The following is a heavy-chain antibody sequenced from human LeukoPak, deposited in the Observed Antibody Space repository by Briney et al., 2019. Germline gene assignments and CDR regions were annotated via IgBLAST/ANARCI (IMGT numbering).Heavy chain of an antibody. V-gene: IGHV3-74*01. Sequence: GGSLRLSCAASGFTFNSYWFHWVRQAPGKGLVWVSRINSDGSDTIYADSVKGRFTTSRDNAKSTVYLQMNSLKAEDTAVYYCARGGYHHGFDIWGQGTMVTVSS. CDR1: GFTFNSYW. J-gene: IGHJ3*02. CDR3: ARGGYHHGFDI. CDR2: INSDGSDT. D-gene: IGHD2-15*01.